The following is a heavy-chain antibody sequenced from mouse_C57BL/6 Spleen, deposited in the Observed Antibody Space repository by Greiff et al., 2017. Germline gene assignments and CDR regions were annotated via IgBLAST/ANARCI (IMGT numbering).Heavy chain of an antibody. V-gene: IGHV1-50*01. CDR3: ARWPWGGWYYFGY. CDR1: GYTFTSYW. Sequence: QVQLKQPGAELVKPGASVKLSCKASGYTFTSYWMQWVKQRPGQGLEWIGEIDPSDSYINYNQKFKGKATLTVDTSSSTAYMQLSSLTSEDSAVYCCARWPWGGWYYFGYWGQGTTLTVSS. J-gene: IGHJ2*01. D-gene: IGHD1-1*02. CDR2: IDPSDSYI.